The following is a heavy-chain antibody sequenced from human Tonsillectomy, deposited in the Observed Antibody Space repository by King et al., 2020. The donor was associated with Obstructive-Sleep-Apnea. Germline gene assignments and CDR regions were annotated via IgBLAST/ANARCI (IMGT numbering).Heavy chain of an antibody. J-gene: IGHJ4*02. Sequence: QLVQSGGGVVQPGRSLRLSCAASGFTFSDYAMHWVRQAPGKGLKWVAVISYDGSNKYYTDSVKGRFTISRDNSKNTLYLQMNSLRAEDTAVYYCARDPKSYYYDSSGFDYWGQGTLVTVSS. CDR2: ISYDGSNK. CDR1: GFTFSDYA. CDR3: ARDPKSYYYDSSGFDY. D-gene: IGHD3-22*01. V-gene: IGHV3-30-3*01.